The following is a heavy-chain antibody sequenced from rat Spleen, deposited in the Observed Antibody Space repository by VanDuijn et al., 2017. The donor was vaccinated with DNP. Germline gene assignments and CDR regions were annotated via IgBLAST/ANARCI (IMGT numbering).Heavy chain of an antibody. J-gene: IGHJ2*01. CDR2: ISYNGGSP. Sequence: EVQLVESGGGLVQPGRSLKLSCAVSRITFSDHNMAWVRQAPKKSLEWVATISYNGGSPYYRDSVKGRFTISRDNAQSTLYLQMDSMRSEDTATYYCAKARTRGHPDYWGQGVMVTVSS. V-gene: IGHV5-7*01. CDR3: AKARTRGHPDY. CDR1: RITFSDHN. D-gene: IGHD3-2*01.